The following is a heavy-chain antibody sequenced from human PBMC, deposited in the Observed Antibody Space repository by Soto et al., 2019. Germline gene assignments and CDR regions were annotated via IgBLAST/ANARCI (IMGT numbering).Heavy chain of an antibody. CDR3: ATDLYAVARDSSGYYKDV. V-gene: IGHV1-24*01. D-gene: IGHD3-22*01. CDR2: FDPEDGET. CDR1: GYTLTELS. Sequence: GASVKVSCKVSGYTLTELSMHWVRQAPGKGLEWMGGFDPEDGETIYAQKFQGRVTMPEDTSTDTAYMELSSLRSEDTAVYYYATDLYAVARDSSGYYKDVWGQGTTVTVSS. J-gene: IGHJ6*02.